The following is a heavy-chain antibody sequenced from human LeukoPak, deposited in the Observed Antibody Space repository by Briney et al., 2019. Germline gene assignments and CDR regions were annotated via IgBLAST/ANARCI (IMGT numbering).Heavy chain of an antibody. Sequence: SQTLSLTCTVSGVSISTGGYYCSWIRQLPGKGLEWIGYILKTGSTYYNPSLRSRITISVDTSKNQFSLNLTSVTAADTAVYYCARETSGIYSEYWGQGILVTVSS. J-gene: IGHJ4*02. CDR2: ILKTGST. CDR3: ARETSGIYSEY. V-gene: IGHV4-31*03. D-gene: IGHD1-26*01. CDR1: GVSISTGGYY.